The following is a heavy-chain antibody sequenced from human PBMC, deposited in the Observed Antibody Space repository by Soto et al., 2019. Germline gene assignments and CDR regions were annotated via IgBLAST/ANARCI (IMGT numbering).Heavy chain of an antibody. CDR2: IKYDDSEK. CDR3: AAWSRSHWFDY. J-gene: IGHJ4*02. D-gene: IGHD1-1*01. V-gene: IGHV3-7*05. Sequence: EVQLVESGGDSVQPGGSLRLSCLVSGLTIDTYWIGWVRQFPDKGLEWVANIKYDDSEKPYMDSVEGRFTISRDNAKNTLFLQMNRLRVEDTAVYYCAAWSRSHWFDYWGRGTLVTFSS. CDR1: GLTIDTYW.